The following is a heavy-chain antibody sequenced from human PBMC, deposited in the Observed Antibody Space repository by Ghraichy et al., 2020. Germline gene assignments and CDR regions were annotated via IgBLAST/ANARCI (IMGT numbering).Heavy chain of an antibody. CDR3: ARVGRSLAEAGTTPYFDY. Sequence: SQTLSLTCTVSGGSINSFYWYWIRQPPGKGLEWIGYISYSGSTSYNPSLKSRVSLSVDTPKNRLSLKLSSVTAADTAVYYCARVGRSLAEAGTTPYFDYWGPRTVVTVSA. CDR1: GGSINSFY. V-gene: IGHV4-59*01. J-gene: IGHJ4*02. D-gene: IGHD6-19*01. CDR2: ISYSGST.